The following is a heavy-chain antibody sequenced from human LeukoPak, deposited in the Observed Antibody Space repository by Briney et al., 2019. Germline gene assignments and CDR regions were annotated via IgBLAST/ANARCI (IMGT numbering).Heavy chain of an antibody. CDR3: ARVDYSDRGIDY. CDR2: IYPDDSDT. J-gene: IGHJ4*02. D-gene: IGHD4-17*01. V-gene: IGHV5-51*01. CDR1: GYTFSSCW. Sequence: GESLKISCKASGYTFSSCWIGWVRQMPGKGLEWMGAIYPDDSDTRYSPPFQGQVTISVDKSISSAHLQWRSLKASDTGIYYCARVDYSDRGIDYWGRGTPVTVSS.